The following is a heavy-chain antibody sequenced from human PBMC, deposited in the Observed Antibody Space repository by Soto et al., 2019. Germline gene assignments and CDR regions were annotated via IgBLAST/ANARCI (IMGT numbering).Heavy chain of an antibody. Sequence: PSETLSLTCTVSGGSISSYYWSWIRQPPGKGLEWIGYIYYSGSTNYNPSLKSRVTISVDTSKNQFSLKLSSVTAADTAVYYCARNQHLYYMDVWGKGTTVTVSS. V-gene: IGHV4-59*08. J-gene: IGHJ6*03. CDR3: ARNQHLYYMDV. CDR1: GGSISSYY. CDR2: IYYSGST.